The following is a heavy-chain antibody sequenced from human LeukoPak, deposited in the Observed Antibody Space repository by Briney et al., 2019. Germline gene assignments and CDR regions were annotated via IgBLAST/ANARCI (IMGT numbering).Heavy chain of an antibody. Sequence: SETLSLTCTVSGVSFTTYYWTWIRQPAGKGPEWIGRIYSSGNTNYNPSLESRVTMSIDTSKHQFSLKLTSVTAADTAVYFCARGVDLVGELDYWGQGTLVTVPS. V-gene: IGHV4-4*07. CDR3: ARGVDLVGELDY. J-gene: IGHJ4*02. D-gene: IGHD1-26*01. CDR2: IYSSGNT. CDR1: GVSFTTYY.